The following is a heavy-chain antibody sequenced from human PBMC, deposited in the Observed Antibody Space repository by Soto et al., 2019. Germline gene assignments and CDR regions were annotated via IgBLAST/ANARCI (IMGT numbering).Heavy chain of an antibody. V-gene: IGHV4-30-2*01. Sequence: QLQLQESGSGLVKPSQTLSLTCAVSGGSISSGGYSWSWIRQPPGKGLEWIGYIYHRGSTYYNPSLKSRVTISVDRSKNQFSLKLSSVTAADTAVYYCARVKGWSSTSCYPFDPWGQGTLVTVSS. CDR1: GGSISSGGYS. CDR2: IYHRGST. J-gene: IGHJ5*02. D-gene: IGHD2-2*01. CDR3: ARVKGWSSTSCYPFDP.